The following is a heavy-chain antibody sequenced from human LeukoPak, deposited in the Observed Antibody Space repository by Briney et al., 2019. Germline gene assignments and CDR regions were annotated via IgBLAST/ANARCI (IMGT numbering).Heavy chain of an antibody. CDR2: IGPTGSDR. CDR1: GLTFSTSG. D-gene: IGHD1-14*01. Sequence: GWSLRLSCTASGLTFSTSGFNWVRQAPGKGLEWVASIGPTGSDRYHADSIKGRFTISRDNANNFLYLQMNSLRAEDTAVYYCATETNGRHYDYWGQGTLLTVSS. V-gene: IGHV3-21*06. CDR3: ATETNGRHYDY. J-gene: IGHJ4*02.